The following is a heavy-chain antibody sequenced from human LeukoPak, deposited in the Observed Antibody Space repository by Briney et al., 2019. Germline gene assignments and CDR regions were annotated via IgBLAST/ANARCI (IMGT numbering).Heavy chain of an antibody. Sequence: SETLSLTCAVSGYSISSGYYWSWIRPPPGKGLEWIGEINHSGSTNYNPSLKSRVTISVDTSKNQFSLKLSSVTAADTAVYYCARMVRGVYFDYWGQGTLVTVSS. CDR1: GYSISSGYY. CDR2: INHSGST. V-gene: IGHV4-34*01. CDR3: ARMVRGVYFDY. J-gene: IGHJ4*02. D-gene: IGHD3-10*01.